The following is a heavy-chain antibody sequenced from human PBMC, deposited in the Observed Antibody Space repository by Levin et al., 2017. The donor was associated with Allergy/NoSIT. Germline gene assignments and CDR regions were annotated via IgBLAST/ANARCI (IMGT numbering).Heavy chain of an antibody. Sequence: GESLKISCKASGYTFTGYYMHWVRQAPGQGLEWMGWINPNSGGTNYAQKFQGRVTMTRDTSISTAYMELSRLRSDDTAVYYCARVGDGYIDYWGQGTLVTVSS. CDR3: ARVGDGYIDY. J-gene: IGHJ4*02. CDR2: INPNSGGT. D-gene: IGHD5-24*01. V-gene: IGHV1-2*02. CDR1: GYTFTGYY.